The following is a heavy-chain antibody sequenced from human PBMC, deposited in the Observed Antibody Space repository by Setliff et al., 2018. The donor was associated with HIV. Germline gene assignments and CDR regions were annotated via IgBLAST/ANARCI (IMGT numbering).Heavy chain of an antibody. D-gene: IGHD3-22*01. Sequence: SETLSLPCTVSGDSISSGGYYWTWIRLHPGKGLEWVGYIYSSGTTYYNPSLKSRLSISVDTSKNQFSLKLSSVTAADTAVYYCARGTHSSLNWFDPWGQGTLVTVSS. CDR1: GDSISSGGYY. CDR3: ARGTHSSLNWFDP. CDR2: IYSSGTT. J-gene: IGHJ5*02. V-gene: IGHV4-31*03.